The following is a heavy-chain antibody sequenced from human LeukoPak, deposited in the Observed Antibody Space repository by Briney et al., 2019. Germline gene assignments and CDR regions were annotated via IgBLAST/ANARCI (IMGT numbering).Heavy chain of an antibody. D-gene: IGHD2-21*02. CDR3: ARVGGAWSYFDY. J-gene: IGHJ4*02. Sequence: GGSLRLSCAASGFTFSNYDMHCVRQAPGKGLEWVAVIFYDGSNKYSADSVKGRFTISRDNSENTLFLQMNSLGAEDTAVYYCARVGGAWSYFDYWGQGTLVTVSS. CDR1: GFTFSNYD. CDR2: IFYDGSNK. V-gene: IGHV3-33*01.